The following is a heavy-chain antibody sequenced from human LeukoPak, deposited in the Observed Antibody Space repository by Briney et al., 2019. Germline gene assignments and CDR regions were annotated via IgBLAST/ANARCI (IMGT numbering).Heavy chain of an antibody. CDR1: GSTFSSYG. CDR2: IRYDGSNK. V-gene: IGHV3-30*02. Sequence: PGGSLRLSCAASGSTFSSYGMHWVRQAPGKGLEWVAFIRYDGSNKYYADSVKGRFTISRDNSKNTLYLQMNSLRAEDTAVYYCAKMALITIVRGVIPHYYYYMDVWGKGTTVTISS. J-gene: IGHJ6*03. CDR3: AKMALITIVRGVIPHYYYYMDV. D-gene: IGHD3-10*01.